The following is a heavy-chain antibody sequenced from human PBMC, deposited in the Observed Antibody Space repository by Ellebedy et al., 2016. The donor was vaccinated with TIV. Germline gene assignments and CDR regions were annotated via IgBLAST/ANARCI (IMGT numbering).Heavy chain of an antibody. D-gene: IGHD6-13*01. CDR3: VRHGYSSNWYSTWFDP. CDR2: IKQDGSEK. Sequence: GESLKISCTASGFTFSSYWMSWVRQAPGKGLEWLANIKQDGSEKNYVDSVRGRFTISRDNANNLMHLQMNSLRVEDMAVYYCVRHGYSSNWYSTWFDPWGQGTLVTVSS. CDR1: GFTFSSYW. V-gene: IGHV3-7*03. J-gene: IGHJ5*02.